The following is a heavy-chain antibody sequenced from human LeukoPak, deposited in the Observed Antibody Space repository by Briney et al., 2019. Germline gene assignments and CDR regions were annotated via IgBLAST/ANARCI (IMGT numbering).Heavy chain of an antibody. D-gene: IGHD1-26*01. J-gene: IGHJ3*02. CDR1: GGSISSYY. Sequence: PSETLSLTCTVSGGSISSYYWSWIRQPPGKGLEWIGYIYYSGSTNYNPSLKSRVTMSVDTSKNQFSLKLSSVTAADTAVYYCAREGGPHAFDIWGQETMVTVSS. CDR2: IYYSGST. V-gene: IGHV4-59*12. CDR3: AREGGPHAFDI.